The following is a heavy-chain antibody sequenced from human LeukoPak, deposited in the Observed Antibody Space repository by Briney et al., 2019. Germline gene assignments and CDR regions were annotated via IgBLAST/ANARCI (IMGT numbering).Heavy chain of an antibody. D-gene: IGHD3-10*01. CDR2: INPDSGGT. Sequence: ASVKVSCKTSGYTFTGYYMYWVRQAPGQGLEWMGWINPDSGGTNYAQKFQGRVTMTRDTSISTAYMELSRLRSDDTAVYFCARDSGNGGYFDYWGQGTLVTVSS. J-gene: IGHJ4*02. V-gene: IGHV1-2*02. CDR3: ARDSGNGGYFDY. CDR1: GYTFTGYY.